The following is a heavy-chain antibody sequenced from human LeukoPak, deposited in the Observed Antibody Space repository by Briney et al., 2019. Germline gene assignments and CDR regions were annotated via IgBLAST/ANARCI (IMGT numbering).Heavy chain of an antibody. Sequence: GGSLRLSCAASGFTFSSYAMSWVRQAPGKGLEWVSAISGSGGSTYYADSVKGRFTISSDNSKNTLYLQMNSLRAEDTAVYYCAKIPYYYGSGSVPLWGQGTLVTVSS. V-gene: IGHV3-23*01. CDR1: GFTFSSYA. CDR3: AKIPYYYGSGSVPL. D-gene: IGHD3-10*01. J-gene: IGHJ4*02. CDR2: ISGSGGST.